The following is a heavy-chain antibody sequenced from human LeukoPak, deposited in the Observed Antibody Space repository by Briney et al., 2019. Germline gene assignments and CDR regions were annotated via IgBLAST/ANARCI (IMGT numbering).Heavy chain of an antibody. D-gene: IGHD3-22*01. CDR1: GYTLTEFS. V-gene: IGHV1-24*01. Sequence: ASVKVSCKVSGYTLTEFSMHWVRQAPGKGLEWMGGFDPEDGETIYAQKFQGRVTMTEDTSTDTAYMELSILRSEHTAVYYCATGTYDSSGHDAFDIWGQGTMVTVSS. J-gene: IGHJ3*02. CDR3: ATGTYDSSGHDAFDI. CDR2: FDPEDGET.